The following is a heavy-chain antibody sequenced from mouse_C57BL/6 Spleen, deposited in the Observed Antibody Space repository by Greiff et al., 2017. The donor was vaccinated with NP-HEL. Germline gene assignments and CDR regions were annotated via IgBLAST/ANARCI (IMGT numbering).Heavy chain of an antibody. CDR3: ARSSYYEVAY. V-gene: IGHV1-82*01. CDR2: IYPGDGDT. Sequence: QVQLQQSGPELVKPGASVKISCKASGYAFSSSWMNWVKQRPGKGLEWIGRIYPGDGDTNYNGKFKGKATLTADKSSSTAYMQLSSLTSEDSAVYFCARSSYYEVAYWGQGTLVTVSA. J-gene: IGHJ3*01. D-gene: IGHD2-10*01. CDR1: GYAFSSSW.